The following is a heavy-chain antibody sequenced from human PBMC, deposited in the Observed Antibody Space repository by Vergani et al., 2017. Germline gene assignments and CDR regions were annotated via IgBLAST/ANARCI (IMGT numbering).Heavy chain of an antibody. V-gene: IGHV3-30*02. D-gene: IGHD3/OR15-3a*01. CDR1: GFTFRSYG. CDR2: IQYDAGNK. J-gene: IGHJ4*02. CDR3: AKDFAHFLTGLSPFGYFDY. Sequence: QVQLVESGGGVVQPGGSLRLSCAASGFTFRSYGIHWVRQAPGKELEWVAFIQYDAGNKYYADSVKGRFTISRDNSKNTLYLQMNSLRAEDTAVYYCAKDFAHFLTGLSPFGYFDYWGQGILVTVSS.